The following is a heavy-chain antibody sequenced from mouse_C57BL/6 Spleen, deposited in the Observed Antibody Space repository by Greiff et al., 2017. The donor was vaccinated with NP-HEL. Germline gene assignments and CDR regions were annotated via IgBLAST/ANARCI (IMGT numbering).Heavy chain of an antibody. CDR1: GYTFTSYW. J-gene: IGHJ4*01. CDR2: INPRNGGT. D-gene: IGHD1-1*02. Sequence: QVQLQQSGAELVKPGASVKLSCKASGYTFTSYWMHWVKQRTGQGLEWIGNINPRNGGTNYNEKFKSKATLTVDKSSSTAYMQLSSLTSEDSAVYYCARGSYSFYAMDYWGQGTSVTVSS. V-gene: IGHV1-53*01. CDR3: ARGSYSFYAMDY.